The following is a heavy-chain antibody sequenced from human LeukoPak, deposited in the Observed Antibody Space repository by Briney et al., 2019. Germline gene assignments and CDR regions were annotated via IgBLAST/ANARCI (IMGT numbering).Heavy chain of an antibody. J-gene: IGHJ4*02. V-gene: IGHV4-59*01. Sequence: SETLSLTCTVSGDSMTNYYWNWIRQPPGKGLEWIGYIHHSGTTNYNPSLKSRVTISIDTSKNQFSLKVSSVTAADTAVYYCARAKAAAGIDYFDYWGQGTLVTVSS. CDR3: ARAKAAAGIDYFDY. CDR2: IHHSGTT. CDR1: GDSMTNYY. D-gene: IGHD6-13*01.